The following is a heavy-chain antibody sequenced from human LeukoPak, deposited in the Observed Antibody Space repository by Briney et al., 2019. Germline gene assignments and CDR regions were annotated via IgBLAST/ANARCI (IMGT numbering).Heavy chain of an antibody. Sequence: SETLSLTCTVSGASFNGHYWCWIRQSPEKGLEWIGYFYNSGDIGYNPSLMSRGTISLDTSKKQLSLKLSSVTAADSAIYYCARVAVTTDIDFWGQGTLVTVSS. CDR3: ARVAVTTDIDF. J-gene: IGHJ4*02. CDR1: GASFNGHY. D-gene: IGHD4-17*01. CDR2: FYNSGDI. V-gene: IGHV4-59*11.